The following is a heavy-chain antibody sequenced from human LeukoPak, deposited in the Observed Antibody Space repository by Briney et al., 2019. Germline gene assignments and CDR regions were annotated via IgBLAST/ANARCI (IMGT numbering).Heavy chain of an antibody. CDR3: ASRPNNWFDP. CDR2: INHSGST. Sequence: KPSETLSLTCAVYGGSFSGYYWSWIRQPPGKGLEWIGEINHSGSTNYNPPLKSRVTISVDTSKNQFSLKLSSVTAADTAVYYCASRPNNWFDPWGQGTLVTVSS. CDR1: GGSFSGYY. V-gene: IGHV4-34*01. J-gene: IGHJ5*02.